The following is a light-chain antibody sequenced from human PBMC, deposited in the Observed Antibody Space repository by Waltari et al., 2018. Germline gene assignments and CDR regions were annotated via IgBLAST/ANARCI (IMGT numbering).Light chain of an antibody. CDR2: DDS. CDR1: NIGSKG. CDR3: QVWDSSSDHVV. Sequence: SYVLTQPSSVSVAPGKTARITCGGNNIGSKGVHWYQHKPGQAPVLVVYDDSDRPSGIPGRFSGSSSGNTATLTITRVEAGDEADYYCQVWDSSSDHVVFGGGTKLTVL. J-gene: IGLJ2*01. V-gene: IGLV3-21*03.